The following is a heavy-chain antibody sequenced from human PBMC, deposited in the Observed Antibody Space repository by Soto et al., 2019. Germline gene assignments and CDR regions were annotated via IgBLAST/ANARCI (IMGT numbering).Heavy chain of an antibody. V-gene: IGHV3-74*01. J-gene: IGHJ5*02. CDR3: ARGRGVVAGTNNWFDP. D-gene: IGHD2-15*01. Sequence: PGGSLRLSCATSGFTFSSYWMYYVRQAPGKRLVWVSRLKSDGSSISYADSVKGRFTISRDNAKNTLYLEMNSLRAEDTAVYYCARGRGVVAGTNNWFDPWGQGTLVTVSS. CDR1: GFTFSSYW. CDR2: LKSDGSSI.